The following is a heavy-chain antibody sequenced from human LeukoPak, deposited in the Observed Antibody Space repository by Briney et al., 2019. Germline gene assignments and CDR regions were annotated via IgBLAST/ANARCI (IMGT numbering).Heavy chain of an antibody. CDR1: GGSISSYY. D-gene: IGHD3-3*01. V-gene: IGHV4-59*01. J-gene: IGHJ5*02. Sequence: SETLSLTCTVSGGSISSYYWSWIRQPPGKGLEWIGYIYYSGSTNYNPSLKSRVTISVDTSKNQFSLKLSSVTAADTAVYYCARTRTLEWERRFDPWGQGTLVTVSS. CDR3: ARTRTLEWERRFDP. CDR2: IYYSGST.